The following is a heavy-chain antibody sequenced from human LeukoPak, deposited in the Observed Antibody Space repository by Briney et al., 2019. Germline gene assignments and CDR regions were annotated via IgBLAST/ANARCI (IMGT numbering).Heavy chain of an antibody. CDR2: FDPEDSET. J-gene: IGHJ4*02. D-gene: IGHD6-13*01. V-gene: IGHV1-24*01. Sequence: ASVKVSCKVSGYTLTELSMHWVRQAPGKGLEWMGGFDPEDSETIYAQKFQGRVTMTEDTSTDTAYMELSSLRSDDTAVYYCAGLGIAAAGGDYWGQGTLVTVSS. CDR1: GYTLTELS. CDR3: AGLGIAAAGGDY.